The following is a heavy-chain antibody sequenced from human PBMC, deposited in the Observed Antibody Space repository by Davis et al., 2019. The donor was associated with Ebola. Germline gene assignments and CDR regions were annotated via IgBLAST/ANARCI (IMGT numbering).Heavy chain of an antibody. V-gene: IGHV3-23*01. CDR2: LSGIGDST. J-gene: IGHJ4*02. D-gene: IGHD2-8*01. CDR1: GFTFRIYA. Sequence: GGSLSLSCIGSGFTFRIYAMSWVRQAPGKGLEWLSALSGIGDSTDYADSVKGRFTISRDNSKDTLYLQMNGLSSEDTAVYYCAKARDGLQSLGMRIDYWGQGTRVTVSS. CDR3: AKARDGLQSLGMRIDY.